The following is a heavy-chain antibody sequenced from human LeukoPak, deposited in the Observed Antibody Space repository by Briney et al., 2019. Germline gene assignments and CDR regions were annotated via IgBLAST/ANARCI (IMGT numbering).Heavy chain of an antibody. Sequence: ASVKVSCKASGYTFTGYYIHWVRQAPGQGLEWVGWINPNSGGTNYAQEFEGRVTMTRDTSISTAYMDLSRLRSDDTAVYYCARSGYSSSSHIYFWGQGTLVTVSS. CDR3: ARSGYSSSSHIYF. D-gene: IGHD6-6*01. J-gene: IGHJ4*02. CDR1: GYTFTGYY. V-gene: IGHV1-2*02. CDR2: INPNSGGT.